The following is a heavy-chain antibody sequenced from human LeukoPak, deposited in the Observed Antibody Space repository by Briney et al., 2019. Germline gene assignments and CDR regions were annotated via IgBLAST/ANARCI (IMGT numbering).Heavy chain of an antibody. CDR2: ISYDGSNK. CDR1: GFTFSSYG. D-gene: IGHD3-3*01. Sequence: PGGSLRLSCAASGFTFSSYGMHWVRQAPGKGLEWVAVISYDGSNKYYADSVKGRFTISRDNSKNTLYLQMNSLRAEDTAVYYCAKDGLRTSPYYFDYWGQGTLVTVSS. J-gene: IGHJ4*02. V-gene: IGHV3-30*18. CDR3: AKDGLRTSPYYFDY.